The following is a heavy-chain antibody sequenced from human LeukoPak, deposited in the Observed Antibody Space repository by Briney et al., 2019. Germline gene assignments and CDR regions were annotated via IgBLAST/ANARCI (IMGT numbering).Heavy chain of an antibody. D-gene: IGHD5-12*01. Sequence: SVKVSCKASGGTFSSYAIIWVRQAPGQGLEWMGRIIPILGIASYAQKFQGRVTITADKSTSTAYMELSSLRSEDTAVYYCARSLHGYSGYDYHYWGQGTLVTVSS. J-gene: IGHJ4*02. CDR3: ARSLHGYSGYDYHY. V-gene: IGHV1-69*04. CDR1: GGTFSSYA. CDR2: IIPILGIA.